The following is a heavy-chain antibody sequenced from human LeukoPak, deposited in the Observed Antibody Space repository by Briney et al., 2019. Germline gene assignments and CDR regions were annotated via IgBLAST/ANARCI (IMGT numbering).Heavy chain of an antibody. D-gene: IGHD1-7*01. CDR3: ARFQVTGTYRFDY. J-gene: IGHJ4*02. V-gene: IGHV2-5*01. CDR2: IYWNADK. Sequence: SGPTLVNPTQTLTLTCIFSGFSLTTNGVGVGWIRQPPGKALEWLAAIYWNADKHYSPFLKSRLTITKDTSKEQVVLTVTNTDPVDTATYYCARFQVTGTYRFDYWGQGTLVTVSS. CDR1: GFSLTTNGVG.